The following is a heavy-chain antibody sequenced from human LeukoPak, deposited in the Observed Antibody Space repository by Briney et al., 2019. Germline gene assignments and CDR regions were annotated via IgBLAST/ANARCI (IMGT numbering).Heavy chain of an antibody. V-gene: IGHV3-23*01. CDR1: GFSFSAYA. J-gene: IGHJ4*02. CDR2: ITSTGSST. D-gene: IGHD4-17*01. Sequence: PGRSLRPSSVASGFSFSAYAMSCVSQAQEKGLEWVSIITSTGSSTFYADSVKGRFTISRDNSKNTLFLQMNGLRAQDTALYYCAKAGHTVTAELDYWGQGTLVTVSS. CDR3: AKAGHTVTAELDY.